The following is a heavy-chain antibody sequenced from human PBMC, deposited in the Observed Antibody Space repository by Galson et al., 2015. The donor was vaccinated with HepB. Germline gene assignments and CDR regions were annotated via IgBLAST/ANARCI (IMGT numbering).Heavy chain of an antibody. V-gene: IGHV3-21*01. CDR3: ARGGGSYNL. Sequence: SLRLSCAASGFTFSNSAMNWVRQAPGKGLEWVSSINSRSASISYADSMKGRFTISRDNAKNSPYLQMNSLRVEDTAVYYCARGGGSYNLWGQGTLVTVSS. D-gene: IGHD2-15*01. CDR1: GFTFSNSA. J-gene: IGHJ4*02. CDR2: INSRSASI.